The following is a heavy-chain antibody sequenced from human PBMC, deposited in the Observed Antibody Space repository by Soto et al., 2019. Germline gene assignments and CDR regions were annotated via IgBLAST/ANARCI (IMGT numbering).Heavy chain of an antibody. D-gene: IGHD1-26*01. CDR1: GGSFSGYY. Sequence: SETLSLTCAVYGGSFSGYYWSWIRQPPGKGLEWIGEINHSGSTNYNPSLKSRVTISVDTSKNQFSLKLSSVTAADTAVYYCASADSGSYLRRGDYWGQGTLVTVSS. CDR3: ASADSGSYLRRGDY. CDR2: INHSGST. V-gene: IGHV4-34*01. J-gene: IGHJ4*02.